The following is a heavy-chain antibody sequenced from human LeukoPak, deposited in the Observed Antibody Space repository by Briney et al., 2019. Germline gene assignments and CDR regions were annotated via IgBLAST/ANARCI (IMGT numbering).Heavy chain of an antibody. D-gene: IGHD4-17*01. CDR1: GFTFSKSA. V-gene: IGHV3-11*01. Sequence: GGSLRLSCVASGFTFSKSAMSWIRQAPGKGLEWVSYISSSGSTIYYADSVKGRFTISRDNAKNSLYLQMNSLRAEDTAVYYCARDPPYDYGDYSPDYWGQGTLVTVSS. CDR2: ISSSGSTI. CDR3: ARDPPYDYGDYSPDY. J-gene: IGHJ4*02.